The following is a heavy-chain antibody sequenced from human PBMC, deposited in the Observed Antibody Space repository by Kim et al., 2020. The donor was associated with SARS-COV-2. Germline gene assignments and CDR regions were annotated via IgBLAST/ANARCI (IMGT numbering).Heavy chain of an antibody. Sequence: DAGKGPLTISRDNSKTTLYLQMNSLRAEDTAVYYCAKDPYYDFWSGYYFDYWGQGTLVTVSS. J-gene: IGHJ4*02. D-gene: IGHD3-3*01. V-gene: IGHV3-23*01. CDR3: AKDPYYDFWSGYYFDY.